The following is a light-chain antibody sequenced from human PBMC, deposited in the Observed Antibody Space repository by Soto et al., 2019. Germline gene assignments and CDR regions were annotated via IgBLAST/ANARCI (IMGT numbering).Light chain of an antibody. V-gene: IGKV3-11*01. CDR3: QQRSIWPWT. CDR1: QSVSSY. J-gene: IGKJ1*01. CDR2: DAS. Sequence: EIVLTQSPATLSLSPGERATLSCRASQSVSSYLAWYQQKPGQAPRLLIYDASKRATSIPARFSGSGSGTDFTLTISSLEPEDFAVYYCQQRSIWPWTFGQGTKVEIK.